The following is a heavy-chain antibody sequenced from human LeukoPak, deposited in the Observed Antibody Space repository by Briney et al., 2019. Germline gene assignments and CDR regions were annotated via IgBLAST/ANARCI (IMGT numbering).Heavy chain of an antibody. J-gene: IGHJ6*02. CDR1: GFTFSSYA. Sequence: GGSLRLSCAASGFTFSSYAMSWVRQAPGKGLEWVSAISGSGGSTYYADSVKGRFTIPRDNSKNTLYLQMNSLRAEDTAVYYCAKDLDYDSSGYYSDYYYGMDVWGQGTTVTVSS. D-gene: IGHD3-22*01. CDR3: AKDLDYDSSGYYSDYYYGMDV. CDR2: ISGSGGST. V-gene: IGHV3-23*01.